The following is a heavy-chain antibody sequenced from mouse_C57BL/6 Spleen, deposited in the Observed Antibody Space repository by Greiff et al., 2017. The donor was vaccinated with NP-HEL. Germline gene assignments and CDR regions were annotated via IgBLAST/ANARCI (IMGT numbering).Heavy chain of an antibody. CDR3: ARSGYYGSSYYAMDY. Sequence: VQLQQSGPELVKPGASVKISCKASGYSFTGYYMNWVKQSPEKSLEWIGEINPSTGGTTYNQKFKAKATLTVDKSSSTAYMQLKSLTSEDSAVYYCARSGYYGSSYYAMDYWGQGTSVTVSS. J-gene: IGHJ4*01. CDR2: INPSTGGT. V-gene: IGHV1-42*01. D-gene: IGHD1-1*01. CDR1: GYSFTGYY.